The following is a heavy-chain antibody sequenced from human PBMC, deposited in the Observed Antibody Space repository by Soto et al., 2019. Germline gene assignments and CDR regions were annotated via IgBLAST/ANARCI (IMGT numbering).Heavy chain of an antibody. Sequence: GGSLRLSCAAPGFTFDDYAMHWVRQAPGKGLEWVSGISWNSGSIGYADSVKGRFTISRDNAKNSLYLQMNSLRAEDTALYYCAKDSFPDSSGYYYWWGQGTMVTVSS. CDR3: AKDSFPDSSGYYYW. CDR1: GFTFDDYA. CDR2: ISWNSGSI. J-gene: IGHJ3*01. D-gene: IGHD3-22*01. V-gene: IGHV3-9*01.